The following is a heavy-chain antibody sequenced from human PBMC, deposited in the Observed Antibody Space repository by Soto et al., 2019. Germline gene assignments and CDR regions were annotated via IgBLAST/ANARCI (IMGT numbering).Heavy chain of an antibody. D-gene: IGHD6-19*01. CDR1: GFSFGSYS. CDR3: AKALYSSTYARGLDV. CDR2: IGGDAVTT. V-gene: IGHV3-23*01. J-gene: IGHJ6*02. Sequence: GGYLRLSCAASGFSFGSYSLTWVRQAPGKGLEWVSVIGGDAVTTYYADSVQGRFTVSRDNFKNTVHLQMNSLRAEDTAVYYCAKALYSSTYARGLDVWGQGTTVTVSS.